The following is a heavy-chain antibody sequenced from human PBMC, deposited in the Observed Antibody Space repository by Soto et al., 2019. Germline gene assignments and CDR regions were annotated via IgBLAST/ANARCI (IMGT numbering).Heavy chain of an antibody. CDR3: AKAVTTQQLVRVSYYYYYGMDV. CDR1: GFTFRSYA. J-gene: IGHJ6*02. V-gene: IGHV3-23*01. CDR2: ISGSGGST. Sequence: EVQLLESGGGLVQPGGSLRLSCAASGFTFRSYAMSWVRQAPGQGLEWVSAISGSGGSTYYADSVKGRFTISRDNSKNTLYLQMNSLRAEDTAVYYCAKAVTTQQLVRVSYYYYYGMDVWGQGTTVTVSS. D-gene: IGHD6-13*01.